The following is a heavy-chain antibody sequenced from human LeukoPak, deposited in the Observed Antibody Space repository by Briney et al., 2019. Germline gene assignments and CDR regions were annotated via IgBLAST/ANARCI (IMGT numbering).Heavy chain of an antibody. Sequence: GASVKVSCKVPGYTLTELSMHWLRQAPGKGLEWMGGFDPEDGETIYAQKFQGRVTMTEDTSTDTAYMELSSLRSEDTAVYYCATGLRFLECLSAPDFDYWGQGTLVTVSS. CDR3: ATGLRFLECLSAPDFDY. CDR1: GYTLTELS. V-gene: IGHV1-24*01. J-gene: IGHJ4*02. D-gene: IGHD3-3*01. CDR2: FDPEDGET.